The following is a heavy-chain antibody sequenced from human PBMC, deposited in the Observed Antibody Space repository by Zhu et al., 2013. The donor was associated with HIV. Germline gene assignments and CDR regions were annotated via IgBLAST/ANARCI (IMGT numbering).Heavy chain of an antibody. D-gene: IGHD3-9*01. Sequence: QVQLQQWGAGLLKPSETLSLTCAVYGGSFSGYYWSWVRQPPGKGLEWIGEINHSGSTNYNPSLKSRVTISVDTSKNQFSLKLSSVTAADTAVYYCARGSTGYYPFDYWGQGTLVTVSS. CDR3: ARGSTGYYPFDY. CDR2: INHSGST. CDR1: GGSFSGYY. J-gene: IGHJ4*02. V-gene: IGHV4-34*01.